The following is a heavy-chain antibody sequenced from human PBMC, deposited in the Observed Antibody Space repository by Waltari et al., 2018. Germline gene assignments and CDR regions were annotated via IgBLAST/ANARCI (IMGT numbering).Heavy chain of an antibody. CDR3: ARAYSSSLYYYYYYGMDV. CDR1: GGSISSYY. D-gene: IGHD6-6*01. J-gene: IGHJ6*02. Sequence: QVQLQESGPGLVKPSETLSLTCTVSGGSISSYYWSWIRQPPGKGLEWVGYIYYSGRTNYNPSLKSRVTISVDTSKNQFSLKLSSVTAADTAVYYCARAYSSSLYYYYYYGMDVWGQGTTVTVSS. V-gene: IGHV4-59*01. CDR2: IYYSGRT.